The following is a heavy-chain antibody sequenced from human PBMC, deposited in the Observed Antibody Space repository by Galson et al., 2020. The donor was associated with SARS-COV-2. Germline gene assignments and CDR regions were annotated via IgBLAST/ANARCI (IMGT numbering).Heavy chain of an antibody. CDR2: ISRGGST. CDR1: GFTASSHY. V-gene: IGHV3-66*01. Sequence: GESLKISCAASGFTASSHYMSWVRQAPGKGLEWVSVISRGGSTSYADSVTGRFTISRDNSKNTLYLQMNSLRAEDTAVYYCARDYGDQYFDYWGQGTLVTVSS. J-gene: IGHJ4*02. CDR3: ARDYGDQYFDY. D-gene: IGHD4-17*01.